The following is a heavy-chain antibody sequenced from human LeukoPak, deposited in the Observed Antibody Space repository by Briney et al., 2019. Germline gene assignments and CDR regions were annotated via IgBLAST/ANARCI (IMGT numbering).Heavy chain of an antibody. D-gene: IGHD6-13*01. CDR1: GGSISSGSYY. V-gene: IGHV4-39*01. Sequence: SETLSLTCTVSGGSISSGSYYWGWVRQPPGKGLEWIGSISYSGTTYYNLSLKSRVTLSVDTSKSQFSLKLSSVTAADTALYYCARHLRGGSIWFDYWGQETLVTVSS. J-gene: IGHJ4*02. CDR3: ARHLRGGSIWFDY. CDR2: ISYSGTT.